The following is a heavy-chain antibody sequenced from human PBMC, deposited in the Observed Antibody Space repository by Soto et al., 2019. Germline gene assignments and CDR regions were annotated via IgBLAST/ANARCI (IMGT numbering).Heavy chain of an antibody. CDR1: GFTFSRYA. Sequence: HPGGSLRLSCAASGFTFSRYAMSWVRQAPGKGLEWVAIMSYDGSNEYYVDSVKGRFTISRDNSNNTLYQQMNSLRAEDTAVYYCAKNPGYYYDSTGYHFDYWGQGTLVTVSS. CDR2: MSYDGSNE. J-gene: IGHJ4*02. V-gene: IGHV3-30-3*01. D-gene: IGHD3-22*01. CDR3: AKNPGYYYDSTGYHFDY.